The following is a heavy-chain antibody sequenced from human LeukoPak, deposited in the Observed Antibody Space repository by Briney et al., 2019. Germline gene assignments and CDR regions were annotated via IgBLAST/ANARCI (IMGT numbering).Heavy chain of an antibody. CDR3: ARSPGGYCSGGSCPTGYYYYYYMDV. CDR2: INPSGGST. D-gene: IGHD2-15*01. Sequence: ASVKVSCKASGYTFTSYYMHWVRQAPGQGLEWMGIINPSGGSTSYAQKFQGRVTMTRDMSTSTVYMELSSLRSEDTAVYYCARSPGGYCSGGSCPTGYYYYYYMDVWGKGTTVTVSS. CDR1: GYTFTSYY. V-gene: IGHV1-46*01. J-gene: IGHJ6*03.